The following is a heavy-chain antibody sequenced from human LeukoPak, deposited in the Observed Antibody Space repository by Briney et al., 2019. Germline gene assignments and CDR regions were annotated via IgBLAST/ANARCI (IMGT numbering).Heavy chain of an antibody. CDR2: IIPILGIA. V-gene: IGHV1-69*04. Sequence: GASVTVSCKASGGTFSSYAISWVRQAPGQGLEWMGRIIPILGIANYAQKFQGRVTITADKSTSTAYMELSSLRSEDTAVYYCARWSQIGCSSTSCYAFDIWGQGTMVTVSS. CDR3: ARWSQIGCSSTSCYAFDI. D-gene: IGHD2-2*01. CDR1: GGTFSSYA. J-gene: IGHJ3*02.